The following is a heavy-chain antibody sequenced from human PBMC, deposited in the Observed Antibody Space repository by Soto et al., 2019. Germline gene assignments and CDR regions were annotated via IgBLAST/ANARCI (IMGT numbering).Heavy chain of an antibody. D-gene: IGHD2-15*01. CDR3: AGAVGRDGSSCYRGVYDS. CDR2: INPDSGGT. Sequence: ASVKVSCKASGYSFTAYYIHWVRQAPGQGLERMGWINPDSGGTDYAQKFEGWVTLTRDTSIDTVYMELTRLKSNDTAVYYCAGAVGRDGSSCYRGVYDSWGQGTQVTVSS. CDR1: GYSFTAYY. J-gene: IGHJ4*02. V-gene: IGHV1-2*04.